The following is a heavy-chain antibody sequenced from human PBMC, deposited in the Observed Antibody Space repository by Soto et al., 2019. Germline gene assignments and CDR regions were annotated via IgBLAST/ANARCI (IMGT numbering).Heavy chain of an antibody. J-gene: IGHJ4*02. V-gene: IGHV4-30-4*01. CDR2: IFYTGSS. CDR1: GDPLSSGDYY. CDR3: GRGTGTMARAVLLE. D-gene: IGHD3-3*01. Sequence: QVQLQESGPGLVKPSQTLSLTCTVSGDPLSSGDYYWSWIRQRPGKGLEWIGYIFYTGSSYYNPSLRSRVSIFVETSKNQFSLNVDSGSASVTAVYYCGRGTGTMARAVLLEWGQGTLITVSS.